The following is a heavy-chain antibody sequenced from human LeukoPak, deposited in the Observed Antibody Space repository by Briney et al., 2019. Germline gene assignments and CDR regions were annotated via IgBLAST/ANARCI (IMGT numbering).Heavy chain of an antibody. D-gene: IGHD3-22*01. CDR3: TKGYYEPFDS. V-gene: IGHV4-59*02. CDR1: GASVNSYY. CDR2: ISDSGRT. J-gene: IGHJ4*02. Sequence: ASETLSLTCTVSGASVNSYYWDWIRQSPGRGLEWIGCISDSGRTYYNPSLKSRVTISLGTSNNQFSLRLTSVTAADSAMYYCTKGYYEPFDSWGQGTLVTVSS.